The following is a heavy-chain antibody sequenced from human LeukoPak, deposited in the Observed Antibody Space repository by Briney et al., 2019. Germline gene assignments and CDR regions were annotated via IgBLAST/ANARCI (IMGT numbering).Heavy chain of an antibody. D-gene: IGHD6-19*01. V-gene: IGHV3-33*01. CDR2: ILHDGSNI. CDR3: ARHLYFSGWLFFDY. Sequence: PGRSLRLSCAASGFTFSSQGMHWVRQAPGKGLEWVAVILHDGSNIYYADSVKGRFTISRDNSKNTLYLQMNSLRAEDTAVYYCARHLYFSGWLFFDYWGQGTLVTVSS. CDR1: GFTFSSQG. J-gene: IGHJ4*02.